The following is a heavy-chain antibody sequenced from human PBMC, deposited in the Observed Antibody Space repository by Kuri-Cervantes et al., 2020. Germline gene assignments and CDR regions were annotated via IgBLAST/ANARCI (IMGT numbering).Heavy chain of an antibody. D-gene: IGHD3-10*01. Sequence: SCKASGYTFTGYHIHWVRQAPGKGLEWVAVISYDGSNKYYADSVKGRFTISRDNSKNTLYLQMNSLRAEDTAVYYCARDQLLLWFGELFSGYFDYWGQGTLVTVSS. CDR3: ARDQLLLWFGELFSGYFDY. V-gene: IGHV3-30-3*01. J-gene: IGHJ4*02. CDR1: GYTFTGYH. CDR2: ISYDGSNK.